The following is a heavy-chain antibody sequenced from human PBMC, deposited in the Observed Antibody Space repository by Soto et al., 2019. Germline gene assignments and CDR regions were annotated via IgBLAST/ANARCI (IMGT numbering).Heavy chain of an antibody. Sequence: SETLSLTCTVSGGSISSYYWSWIRQPPGKGLEWIGYIYYSGSTNYNPSLKSRVTISVDTSKNQFSLKLSSVTAADTAVYYCARLIMDYDSSGYYYYYYYMDVWGKGTTVTVSS. CDR2: IYYSGST. CDR1: GGSISSYY. V-gene: IGHV4-59*08. J-gene: IGHJ6*03. CDR3: ARLIMDYDSSGYYYYYYYMDV. D-gene: IGHD3-22*01.